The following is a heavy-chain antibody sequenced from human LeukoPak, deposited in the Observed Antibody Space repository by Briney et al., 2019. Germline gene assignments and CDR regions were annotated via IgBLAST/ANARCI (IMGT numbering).Heavy chain of an antibody. CDR3: ARLPYDSSGYPYYFDY. Sequence: GGSLRLSCAASGFTFSIYAMHWVRQAPGKGLEWVAVISYDGSNKYYADSVKGRFTISRDNSKNTLYLQMNSLRAEDTAVYYCARLPYDSSGYPYYFDYWGQGTLVTVSS. CDR1: GFTFSIYA. V-gene: IGHV3-30-3*01. D-gene: IGHD3-22*01. J-gene: IGHJ4*02. CDR2: ISYDGSNK.